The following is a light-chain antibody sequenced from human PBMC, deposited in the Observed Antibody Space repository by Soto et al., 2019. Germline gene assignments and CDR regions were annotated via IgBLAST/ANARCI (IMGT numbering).Light chain of an antibody. CDR3: SSYTTSSTLLYV. CDR1: SSDVGGYNS. CDR2: EVS. J-gene: IGLJ1*01. V-gene: IGLV2-14*01. Sequence: QSALTQPASVSGSPGQSITISCTGTSSDVGGYNSVSWYQQHPGKAPKLMIYEVSNRPSGVSNRFSGSKSGNTASLTISGLQPQDEADYYFSSYTTSSTLLYVFGTGTKLTVL.